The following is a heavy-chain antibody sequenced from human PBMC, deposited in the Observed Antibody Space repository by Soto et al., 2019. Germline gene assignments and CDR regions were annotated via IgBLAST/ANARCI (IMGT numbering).Heavy chain of an antibody. J-gene: IGHJ6*02. CDR2: IIPLFRTP. Sequence: QVQLVQSGAEMKEPGSSVNVSCKTSGGPFSSSAISWLRQAPGQGLEWMGGIIPLFRTPDYAQKFQGRVTIAADESTSTAYMELSSLRSEDTAVYYCARDNDRLQLGGNYYYILDVWGQGTTITVSS. CDR3: ARDNDRLQLGGNYYYILDV. V-gene: IGHV1-69*12. CDR1: GGPFSSSA. D-gene: IGHD4-4*01.